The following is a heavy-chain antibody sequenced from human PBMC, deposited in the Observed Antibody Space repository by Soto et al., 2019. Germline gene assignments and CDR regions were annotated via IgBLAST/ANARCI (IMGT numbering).Heavy chain of an antibody. CDR2: INHSGST. CDR3: ARVSGSYCTNGVCYYYYYYYMDV. V-gene: IGHV4-34*01. Sequence: SETLSLTCAVYGGSFSGYYWSWIRQPPGKGLEWIGEINHSGSTNYNPSLKSRVTISVDTSKNQFSLKLSSVTAADTAVYYCARVSGSYCTNGVCYYYYYYYMDVWGKGTTVTVSS. J-gene: IGHJ6*03. CDR1: GGSFSGYY. D-gene: IGHD2-8*01.